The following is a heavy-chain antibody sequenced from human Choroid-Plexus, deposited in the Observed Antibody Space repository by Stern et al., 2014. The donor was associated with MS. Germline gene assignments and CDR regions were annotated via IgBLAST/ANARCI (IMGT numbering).Heavy chain of an antibody. CDR2: VSDDGSNK. D-gene: IGHD2/OR15-2a*01. V-gene: IGHV3-30*18. Sequence: VQLEESGGGVVQPGRPLRLSCVASGFTFGSCAMHWVRQAPGKGLEWLAGVSDDGSNKYYADAVKGRFTISRDNSQNTLYMQMSSLRPEDTAVYYCAKDRQYLTYFFDHWGQGSLVTVSS. CDR3: AKDRQYLTYFFDH. CDR1: GFTFGSCA. J-gene: IGHJ5*02.